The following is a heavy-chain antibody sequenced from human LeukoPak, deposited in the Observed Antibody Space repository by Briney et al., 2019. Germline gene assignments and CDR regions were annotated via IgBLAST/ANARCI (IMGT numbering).Heavy chain of an antibody. D-gene: IGHD5-12*01. Sequence: GGSLRLSCAASGFTFSDYYMSWIRQAPGKGLEWVSYISSSSSYTNYADSVKGRFTISRDNAKNSLYLQMYSLRAEDTAVYYCAGRSNSGYEAFEFWGQGTLVTVSS. CDR2: ISSSSSYT. CDR3: AGRSNSGYEAFEF. J-gene: IGHJ4*02. V-gene: IGHV3-11*03. CDR1: GFTFSDYY.